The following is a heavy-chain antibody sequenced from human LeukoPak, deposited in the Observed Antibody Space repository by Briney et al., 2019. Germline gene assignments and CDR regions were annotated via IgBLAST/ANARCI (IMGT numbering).Heavy chain of an antibody. CDR1: GFTFSSYA. V-gene: IGHV3-30-3*01. D-gene: IGHD3-3*01. CDR2: ISYDGSNK. CDR3: ARARYYDFWSGYSPFDY. Sequence: GGSLRLSCAASGFTFSSYAMHWVRQAPGKGLEWVAVISYDGSNKYYADSVKGRFTISRDNSKNTLYLQMNSLRAEDTAVYYCARARYYDFWSGYSPFDYWGQGTLVTVSS. J-gene: IGHJ4*02.